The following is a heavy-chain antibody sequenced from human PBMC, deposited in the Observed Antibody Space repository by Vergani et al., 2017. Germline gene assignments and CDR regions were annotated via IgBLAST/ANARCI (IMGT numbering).Heavy chain of an antibody. CDR1: GYSIISGYY. V-gene: IGHV4-38-2*01. CDR3: ARNRGGCSSTSCSRFDP. Sequence: QVQLQDSGPGLVKPSETLSPPCAVSGYSIISGYYWGWTRQPPGKGLEWIGSIYHSGSTYYNPSLKSRLPISVDTSKNQFSLKLSSVTAADTAVYYCARNRGGCSSTSCSRFDPWGQGTLVTVSS. CDR2: IYHSGST. J-gene: IGHJ5*02. D-gene: IGHD2-2*01.